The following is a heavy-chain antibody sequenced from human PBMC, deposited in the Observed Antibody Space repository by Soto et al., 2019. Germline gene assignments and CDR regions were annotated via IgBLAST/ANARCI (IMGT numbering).Heavy chain of an antibody. D-gene: IGHD2-15*01. V-gene: IGHV3-23*01. Sequence: GGSLRLSCAASGFTFSSYAMSWVRQAPEKGLEWVSAISGSGGSTYYADSVKGRFTISRDNSKNTLYLQMNSLRAEDTAVYYCAKVSLVVVVVAATSPSFDYWGQGTLVTVSS. J-gene: IGHJ4*02. CDR1: GFTFSSYA. CDR3: AKVSLVVVVVAATSPSFDY. CDR2: ISGSGGST.